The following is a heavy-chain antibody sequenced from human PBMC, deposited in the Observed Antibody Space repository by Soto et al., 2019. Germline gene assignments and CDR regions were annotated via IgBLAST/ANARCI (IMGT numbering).Heavy chain of an antibody. D-gene: IGHD3-16*01. CDR2: ISSNGGST. V-gene: IGHV3-64*01. J-gene: IGHJ3*02. CDR1: GFTFSSYA. CDR3: ARDLSGFGDAFDI. Sequence: GGSLRLSCAASGFTFSSYAMHWVRQAPGKGLEYVSAISSNGGSTYYANSVKGRFTISRDNSKNTRYLQMGSLRAEDMAVYYCARDLSGFGDAFDIWGPGTMVTVSS.